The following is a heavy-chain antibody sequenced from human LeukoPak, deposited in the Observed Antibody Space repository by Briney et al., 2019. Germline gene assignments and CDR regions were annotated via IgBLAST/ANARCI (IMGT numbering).Heavy chain of an antibody. CDR1: GFTFSSYA. D-gene: IGHD5-18*01. CDR3: AREEYSLGNWFDP. V-gene: IGHV3-30-3*01. Sequence: PGGSLRLSCAASGFTFSSYAMHWVRQAPGKGLEWVAVISYDGSNKYYADSVKGRFTISRDNSKNTLYLQMNSLRAEDTAVYYCAREEYSLGNWFDPWGQGTLVTVSS. J-gene: IGHJ5*02. CDR2: ISYDGSNK.